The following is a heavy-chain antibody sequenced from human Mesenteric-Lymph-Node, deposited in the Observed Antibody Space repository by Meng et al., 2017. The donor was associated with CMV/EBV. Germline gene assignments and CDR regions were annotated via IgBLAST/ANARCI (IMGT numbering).Heavy chain of an antibody. D-gene: IGHD6-13*01. Sequence: ISGDSVSSNSAAWNWIRQSPSRGIEWMGRTYYRSKWYNDYEVSVKSRITINPDTSKNQFSLQLNSVTPEDTAVYYCARDRWAAGPFDYWGQGTLVTVSS. CDR1: GDSVSSNSAA. J-gene: IGHJ4*02. CDR2: TYYRSKWYN. V-gene: IGHV6-1*01. CDR3: ARDRWAAGPFDY.